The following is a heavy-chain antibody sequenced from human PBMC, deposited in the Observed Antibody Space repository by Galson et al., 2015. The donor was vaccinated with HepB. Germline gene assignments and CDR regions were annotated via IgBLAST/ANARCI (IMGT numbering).Heavy chain of an antibody. CDR1: GDSVSSNSAV. J-gene: IGHJ6*02. V-gene: IGHV6-1*01. Sequence: CAISGDSVSSNSAVWTWIRQSPSRGLECLGRTYYRSEWFNDYAVSVKSRITINPDTSKNQFSLQLNSVTPEDTAVYYCARVPVSIVGVTTPYHYYGMDVWGQGTTVTVSS. D-gene: IGHD1-26*01. CDR2: TYYRSEWFN. CDR3: ARVPVSIVGVTTPYHYYGMDV.